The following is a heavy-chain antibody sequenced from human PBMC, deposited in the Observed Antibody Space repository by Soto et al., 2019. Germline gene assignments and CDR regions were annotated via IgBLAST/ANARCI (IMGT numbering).Heavy chain of an antibody. CDR2: IYYSGST. J-gene: IGHJ2*01. CDR1: GGSTSSGDYY. CDR3: ARSGPLYDSTGFYWYFDL. D-gene: IGHD3-22*01. Sequence: SETLSLTCTVSGGSTSSGDYYWSWIRQPPGKGLEWIGYIYYSGSTYYNPSLKSRITISVDTSKNQFSLKLSSVTAADTAVYYCARSGPLYDSTGFYWYFDLWGHGTLVTVSS. V-gene: IGHV4-30-4*01.